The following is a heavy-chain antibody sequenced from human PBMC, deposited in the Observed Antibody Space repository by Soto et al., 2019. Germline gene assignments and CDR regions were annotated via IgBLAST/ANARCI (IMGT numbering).Heavy chain of an antibody. J-gene: IGHJ5*02. Sequence: ASVKVSCKACGDTFTSCSRHWVRQAPGQRREWMGWINAYNGNTNYAQKLQGRVTMTTDTSTSTAYMELRSLRSDDTAVYYCARVLPPFDPWGQGTLVTVSS. CDR3: ARVLPPFDP. CDR2: INAYNGNT. V-gene: IGHV1-18*01. CDR1: GDTFTSCS.